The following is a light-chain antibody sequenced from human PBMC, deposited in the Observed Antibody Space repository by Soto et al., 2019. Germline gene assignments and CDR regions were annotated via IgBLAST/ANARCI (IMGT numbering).Light chain of an antibody. CDR2: GAS. V-gene: IGKV3-20*01. CDR3: QHYGTSAL. CDR1: QSVSSSY. Sequence: EIVLTQSPGTLSLSPGERATLSCRASQSVSSSYLAWDQQKPGQAPRLLICGASSRATGIPDTFGVSGSGNTFTLNINRLEPEDFAVYYCQHYGTSALFGPGTKVDIK. J-gene: IGKJ3*01.